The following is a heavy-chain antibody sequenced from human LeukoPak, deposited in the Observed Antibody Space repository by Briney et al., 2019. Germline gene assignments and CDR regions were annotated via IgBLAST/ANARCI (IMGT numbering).Heavy chain of an antibody. CDR1: GFTFSSYS. Sequence: GGSLRLSCAASGFTFSSYSMNWVRQAPGKGLEWVSSISSSSSYIYYADSVKGRFTISRDNAKNSLYLQMNSLRAEDTAVYYCARDGPPRAYYYDSSGYSYYFDYWGQGTLVTVSS. D-gene: IGHD3-22*01. V-gene: IGHV3-21*01. CDR3: ARDGPPRAYYYDSSGYSYYFDY. CDR2: ISSSSSYI. J-gene: IGHJ4*02.